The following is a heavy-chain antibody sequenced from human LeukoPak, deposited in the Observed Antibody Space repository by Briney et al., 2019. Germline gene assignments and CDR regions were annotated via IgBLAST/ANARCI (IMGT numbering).Heavy chain of an antibody. CDR2: IYYSGST. CDR3: ARYSGMGYSPGTYSNS. Sequence: PSETLSLTCTVSGGSISTYYWSWIRQPPGKGLEWIGYIYYSGSTNYTPSLKSRLTISVDTSRNQFSLKLSSVSAADTAVYYCARYSGMGYSPGTYSNSWGQGTRVTVSS. CDR1: GGSISTYY. D-gene: IGHD1-26*01. J-gene: IGHJ4*02. V-gene: IGHV4-59*08.